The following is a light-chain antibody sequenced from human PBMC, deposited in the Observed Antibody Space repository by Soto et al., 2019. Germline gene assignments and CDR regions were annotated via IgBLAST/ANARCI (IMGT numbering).Light chain of an antibody. CDR1: QGISRS. J-gene: IGKJ5*01. V-gene: IGKV1D-12*01. Sequence: DIHMSHSPSSVSASVLYRVTISCQASQGISRSLAWYQQKPGKAPKLLIYAASSLQSGVPSRFSGSGFGTDFTLTISSLQPEDSAIYYCQQADTFPITFGQGTRLEIK. CDR2: AAS. CDR3: QQADTFPIT.